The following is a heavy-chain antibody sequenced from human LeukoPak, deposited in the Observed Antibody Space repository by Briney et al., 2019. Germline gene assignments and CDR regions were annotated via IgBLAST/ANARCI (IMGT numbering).Heavy chain of an antibody. Sequence: QVQLQESGPGLGKPSQTLSLTCTVSGGSISCGSYDWSWFRQPAGKGLEWIGRIYTSGSTNYSPSLKSRVTISVDTSKNQFSLKLSSVTAADTAVYYCARLLSLWGRGTLVTVSS. V-gene: IGHV4-61*02. CDR1: GGSISCGSYD. J-gene: IGHJ2*01. CDR3: ARLLSL. CDR2: IYTSGST.